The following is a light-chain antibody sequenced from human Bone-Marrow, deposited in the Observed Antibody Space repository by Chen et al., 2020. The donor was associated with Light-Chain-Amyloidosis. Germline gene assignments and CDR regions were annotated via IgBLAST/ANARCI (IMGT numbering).Light chain of an antibody. CDR3: QQRSNWRT. Sequence: EIVLTQSPATLSLSPGERATLSCRASQSVSSYLAWYQQKPGQAPRLLIYDASNRATGIPARFSGSGSGIDFTLTISSLEPEDFAVYYCQQRSNWRTFGQGTKLEIK. CDR2: DAS. CDR1: QSVSSY. J-gene: IGKJ2*01. V-gene: IGKV3-11*01.